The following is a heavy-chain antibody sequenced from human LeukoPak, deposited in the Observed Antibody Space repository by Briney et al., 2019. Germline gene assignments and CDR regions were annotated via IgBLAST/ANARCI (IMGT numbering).Heavy chain of an antibody. V-gene: IGHV4-31*03. Sequence: PSETLSLTCTVSGGSISSGGYYWSWIRQHPGKGLEWIGYIYYSGSTYYNPSLKSRVTISVDTSKNQFSLKLSSVTAADTAVYYCARGGYGDSGAFDIWGQGTMVTVSS. D-gene: IGHD4-17*01. CDR1: GGSISSGGYY. CDR2: IYYSGST. J-gene: IGHJ3*02. CDR3: ARGGYGDSGAFDI.